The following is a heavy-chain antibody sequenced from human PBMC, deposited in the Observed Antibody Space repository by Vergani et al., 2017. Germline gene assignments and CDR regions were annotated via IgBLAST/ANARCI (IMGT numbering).Heavy chain of an antibody. V-gene: IGHV1-69*12. D-gene: IGHD2-2*01. Sequence: QVQLVQSGAEVKKPGSSVKVSCKASGGTFSSYGISWVRQAPGQGLEWIGGIIPVFGTPHYAQKFQGRVTITADGSTSTAYMELSSLRSEDTAVYYCARVGYCSTTSCYVGGLDYLGQGTLVTVSS. CDR1: GGTFSSYG. J-gene: IGHJ4*02. CDR2: IIPVFGTP. CDR3: ARVGYCSTTSCYVGGLDY.